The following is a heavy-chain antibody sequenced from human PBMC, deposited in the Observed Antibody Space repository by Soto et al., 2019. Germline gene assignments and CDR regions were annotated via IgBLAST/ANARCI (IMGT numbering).Heavy chain of an antibody. CDR2: VNPNSGNT. CDR3: ARGCSSTTSYCGMDV. CDR1: GYTFTSYD. J-gene: IGHJ6*02. Sequence: ASVKVSCKASGYTFTSYDINWVRQATGQGLEWMGWVNPNSGNTGYAQKFQGRVTMTRNTSISTAYMELSSLRSEDTAVYYCARGCSSTTSYCGMDVWGQGTTVTVSS. D-gene: IGHD2-2*01. V-gene: IGHV1-8*01.